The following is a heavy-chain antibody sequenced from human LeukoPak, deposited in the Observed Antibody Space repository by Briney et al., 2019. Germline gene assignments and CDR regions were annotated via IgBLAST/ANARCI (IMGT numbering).Heavy chain of an antibody. Sequence: PGGSLRLSCAASGFTFSSYAMSWVRQAPGKGLEWVSAISGSGGSTYYADSVKGRFTISRDNSKNSLYLQMMSLRAEDTAVYYCARSWFGERFDYWGQGTLVTVSS. CDR3: ARSWFGERFDY. D-gene: IGHD3-10*01. V-gene: IGHV3-23*01. CDR2: ISGSGGST. J-gene: IGHJ4*02. CDR1: GFTFSSYA.